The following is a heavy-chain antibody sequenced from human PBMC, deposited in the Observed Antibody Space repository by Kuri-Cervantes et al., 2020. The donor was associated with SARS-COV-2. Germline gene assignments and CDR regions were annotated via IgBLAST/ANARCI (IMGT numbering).Heavy chain of an antibody. CDR2: IYPGDSDT. J-gene: IGHJ4*02. D-gene: IGHD1-7*01. V-gene: IGHV5-51*01. Sequence: GGSLRLSCKGSGYSFTSYWIGWARQMPGKGLEWMGIIYPGDSDTRYSPSFQGQVTISADKSISTAYLQWGSLKASDTAMYYSARGRNYKNYFDYWGQGTLVTVSS. CDR1: GYSFTSYW. CDR3: ARGRNYKNYFDY.